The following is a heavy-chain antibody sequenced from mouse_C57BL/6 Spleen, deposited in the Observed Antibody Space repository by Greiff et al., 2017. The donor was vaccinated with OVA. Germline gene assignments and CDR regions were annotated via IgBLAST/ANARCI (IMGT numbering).Heavy chain of an antibody. Sequence: QVQLQQSGAELVKPGASVKMSCKASGYTFTTYPIEWMKQNHGKSLEWIGNFHPYNDDTKYNEKFKCKATLTVEKSSRTVYLELSRLTSDDSAVYYCARHGSSLAWFAYWGQGTLVTVSA. D-gene: IGHD1-1*01. CDR3: ARHGSSLAWFAY. J-gene: IGHJ3*01. CDR2: FHPYNDDT. CDR1: GYTFTTYP. V-gene: IGHV1-47*01.